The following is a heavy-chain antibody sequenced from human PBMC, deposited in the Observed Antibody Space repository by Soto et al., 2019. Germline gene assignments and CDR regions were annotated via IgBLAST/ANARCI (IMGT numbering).Heavy chain of an antibody. V-gene: IGHV4-31*03. CDR2: INYSGRT. D-gene: IGHD3-16*02. CDR3: ARMGLHLGELSRNWFDP. Sequence: QVQLQESGPGLVKPSQTLSLTCTLSGGSISSGDYYWRWIRHPPGKGLAWSGNINYSGRTNYNQSLKRRLYISLDTSNNHCFLKLTSVTAADTAVYYCARMGLHLGELSRNWFDPWGQGTLITVSS. CDR1: GGSISSGDYY. J-gene: IGHJ5*02.